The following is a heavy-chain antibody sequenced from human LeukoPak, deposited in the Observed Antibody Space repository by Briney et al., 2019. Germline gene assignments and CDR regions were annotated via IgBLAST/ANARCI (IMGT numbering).Heavy chain of an antibody. V-gene: IGHV1-8*03. J-gene: IGHJ3*02. Sequence: ASVKVSCKASGYTFTDYYMHWVRQATGQGLEWMGWMNPNSGNTGYAQKFQGRVTITRNTSISTAYMELSSLRSEDTAVYYCARELWVAEGGDAFDIWGQGTMVTVSS. D-gene: IGHD2-15*01. CDR1: GYTFTDYY. CDR3: ARELWVAEGGDAFDI. CDR2: MNPNSGNT.